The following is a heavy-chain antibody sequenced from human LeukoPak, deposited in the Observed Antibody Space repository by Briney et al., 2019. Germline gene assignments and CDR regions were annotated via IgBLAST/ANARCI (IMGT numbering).Heavy chain of an antibody. CDR2: ISSSGSTI. CDR1: GFTFSDYY. D-gene: IGHD3-22*01. CDR3: ARDPPPRYYYDSAHRWDDAFDI. Sequence: PGGSLRLSCAASGFTFSDYYMSWIRQAPGKGLEWVSYISSSGSTIYYADSVKGRFTISRDNAKNSLYLQMNSLRAEDTAVYYCARDPPPRYYYDSAHRWDDAFDIWGQGTMVTVSS. V-gene: IGHV3-11*04. J-gene: IGHJ3*02.